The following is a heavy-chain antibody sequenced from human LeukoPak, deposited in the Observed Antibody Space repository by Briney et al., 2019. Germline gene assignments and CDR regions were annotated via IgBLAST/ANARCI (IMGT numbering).Heavy chain of an antibody. CDR3: AKDHFGQQLVDGYFDY. CDR1: GFTFTSYA. J-gene: IGHJ4*02. Sequence: GGSLRLSCAASGFTFTSYAMSWVRQAPGKGLEWVSAISGSGGSTYYADSVKGRFTISRDNSKNTLYLQMNSLRAEDTAVYYCAKDHFGQQLVDGYFDYWGQGTLVTVSS. CDR2: ISGSGGST. V-gene: IGHV3-23*01. D-gene: IGHD6-13*01.